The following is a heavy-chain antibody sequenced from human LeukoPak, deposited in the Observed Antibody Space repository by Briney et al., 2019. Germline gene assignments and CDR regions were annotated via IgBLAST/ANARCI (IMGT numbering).Heavy chain of an antibody. CDR1: GLTLSSYT. D-gene: IGHD6-19*01. Sequence: GGSLRLSCAVSGLTLSSYTMHWARHPPARGREWVALVLHDGSNVHHADSVKGRFTIPRYNSKNTLNLQMNSLRAEDTAVYYCVREQGLDGLFEAFDIWGQGTMVTVSS. J-gene: IGHJ3*02. CDR2: VLHDGSNV. CDR3: VREQGLDGLFEAFDI. V-gene: IGHV3-30-3*01.